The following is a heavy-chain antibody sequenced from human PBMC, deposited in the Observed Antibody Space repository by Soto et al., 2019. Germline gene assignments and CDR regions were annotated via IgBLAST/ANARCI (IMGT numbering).Heavy chain of an antibody. CDR2: IYPGDSDT. CDR3: ARGGYSGNCPMGGFDM. J-gene: IGHJ3*02. V-gene: IGHV5-51*01. CDR1: GYTFTAYW. Sequence: GESLKISCKGSGYTFTAYWIGWVRQMPGKGLEWMGIIYPGDSDTRYSPSFQGQVTISADKSISTAYLQWSSLKASDTAMFYCARGGYSGNCPMGGFDMWGQGTMVTV. D-gene: IGHD2-15*01.